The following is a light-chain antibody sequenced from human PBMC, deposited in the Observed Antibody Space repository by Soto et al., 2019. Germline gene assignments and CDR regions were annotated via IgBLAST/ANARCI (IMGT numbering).Light chain of an antibody. V-gene: IGKV3-20*01. CDR3: QQYGSSPLT. CDR1: QSVGSNY. CDR2: DAS. J-gene: IGKJ4*01. Sequence: EIVLTQSPGTLSLSPGERATLSCRASQSVGSNYLAWYQQKPGQAPRFLIYDASSRATGIPDRFSGSGSGTDFTLTISRLEPEDCAVYYCQQYGSSPLTFGGRTKVVIK.